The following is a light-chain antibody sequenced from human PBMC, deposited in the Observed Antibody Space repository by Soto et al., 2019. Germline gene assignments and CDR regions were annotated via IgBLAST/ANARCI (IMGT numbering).Light chain of an antibody. Sequence: EVVLTQSPVTLSLSPGERATLSCRASQSVSSYLAWYQQKPGQAPRLLIYDVSNRATGIPARFSGSGSGTEFTLTINNLQAEDFATYYCQHLRAYPFSFGQGTKV. J-gene: IGKJ2*03. CDR2: DVS. CDR1: QSVSSY. CDR3: QHLRAYPFS. V-gene: IGKV3-11*01.